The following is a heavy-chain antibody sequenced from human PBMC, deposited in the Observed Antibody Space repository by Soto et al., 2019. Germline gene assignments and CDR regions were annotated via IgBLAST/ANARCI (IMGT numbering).Heavy chain of an antibody. D-gene: IGHD2-15*01. V-gene: IGHV1-2*04. CDR1: GYTFTGYY. J-gene: IGHJ3*02. CDR2: INPNSGGT. Sequence: ASVKVSCKASGYTFTGYYMHWVRQAPGQGLEWMGWINPNSGGTNYAQKFQGWVTMTRDTSISTAYMELSRLRSDDTAVYYCAAAVSTLGYCSGGSCYDDAFDIWGQGTMVTVSS. CDR3: AAAVSTLGYCSGGSCYDDAFDI.